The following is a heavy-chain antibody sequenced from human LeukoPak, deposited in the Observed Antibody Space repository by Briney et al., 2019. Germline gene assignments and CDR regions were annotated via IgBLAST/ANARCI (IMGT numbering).Heavy chain of an antibody. D-gene: IGHD3-10*01. CDR2: IYHCGST. V-gene: IGHV4-38-2*02. Sequence: SETLSLTCTVSGYSISSGYYWGWIRQPPGKGLEWIGSIYHCGSTYYNPSLKSRVTISVDTSKNQFSLKLSSVTAADTAVYYCARGEGGITMVRGVISSSGYYYYMDVWGKGTTVTVSS. CDR3: ARGEGGITMVRGVISSSGYYYYMDV. CDR1: GYSISSGYY. J-gene: IGHJ6*03.